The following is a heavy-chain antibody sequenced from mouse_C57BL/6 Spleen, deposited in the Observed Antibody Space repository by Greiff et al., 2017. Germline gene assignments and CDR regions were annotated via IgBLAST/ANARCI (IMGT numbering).Heavy chain of an antibody. Sequence: VQLQQSGAELVRPGASVKLSCTASGFNIKDYYMHWVKQRPEQGLEWIGRIDPEDGDTEYAPKFQGKATMTADTSSNTAYLQLSSLTSEDTAVYYCTRNYGSSYSYWYFDVWGTGTTVTVSS. CDR3: TRNYGSSYSYWYFDV. V-gene: IGHV14-1*01. CDR1: GFNIKDYY. CDR2: IDPEDGDT. J-gene: IGHJ1*03. D-gene: IGHD1-1*01.